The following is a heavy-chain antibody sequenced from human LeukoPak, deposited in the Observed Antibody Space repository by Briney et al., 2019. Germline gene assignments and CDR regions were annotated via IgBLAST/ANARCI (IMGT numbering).Heavy chain of an antibody. J-gene: IGHJ6*03. Sequence: GGSLRLSCAASGFTVSSNYMSWVRQAPGKGLEWVSIIYSGGSTFYADSVKGRFTISRDNAKNSLYLQMNSLRAEDTAVYYCARLEGELLDYYYYMDVWGKGTTVTVSS. D-gene: IGHD1-26*01. V-gene: IGHV3-53*01. CDR3: ARLEGELLDYYYYMDV. CDR2: IYSGGST. CDR1: GFTVSSNY.